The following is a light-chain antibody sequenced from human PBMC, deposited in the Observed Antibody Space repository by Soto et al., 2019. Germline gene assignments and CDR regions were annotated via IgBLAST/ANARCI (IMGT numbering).Light chain of an antibody. CDR3: QPYGSSPPYT. CDR2: GAS. Sequence: EIVLTQSPGTLSLSPGERATLSCRASHSVSSSYLAWYQQKPGQAPRLLIYGASSRATGIPDRFSGSGSGTDFTLTISRLVPEDFAVYYCQPYGSSPPYTFGQGTRLEIK. J-gene: IGKJ2*01. CDR1: HSVSSSY. V-gene: IGKV3-20*01.